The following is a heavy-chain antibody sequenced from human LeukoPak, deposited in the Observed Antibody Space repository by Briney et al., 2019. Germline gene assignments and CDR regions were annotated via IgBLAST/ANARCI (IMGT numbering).Heavy chain of an antibody. J-gene: IGHJ4*02. V-gene: IGHV3-64D*06. Sequence: PGGSLRLSCSASGFPFNTYAIHWVRQAPGKGLEYVAGISSNGDNTDFADSAKGRFTISRDNSKNTLYLQMSSLRAEDTAVYYCVPKGTEGYWGQGTLVTVSS. CDR1: GFPFNTYA. CDR3: VPKGTEGY. CDR2: ISSNGDNT.